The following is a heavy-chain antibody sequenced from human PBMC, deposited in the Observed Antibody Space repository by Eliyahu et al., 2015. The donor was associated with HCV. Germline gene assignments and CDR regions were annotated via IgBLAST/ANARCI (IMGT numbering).Heavy chain of an antibody. CDR1: GVSISSYY. D-gene: IGHD5-18*01. CDR2: IYTSGRT. CDR3: ARDDVPTAMVHNGMDV. Sequence: QVQLQESGPGLVKPSETLSLTCTVSGVSISSYYWSWIRQPAGKGLEWIGRIYTSGRTNYNPSLKSRVTMSVDTSKNQVPLKLSSVTAADAAVYYCARDDVPTAMVHNGMDVWGQGTTVTVSS. V-gene: IGHV4-4*07. J-gene: IGHJ6*01.